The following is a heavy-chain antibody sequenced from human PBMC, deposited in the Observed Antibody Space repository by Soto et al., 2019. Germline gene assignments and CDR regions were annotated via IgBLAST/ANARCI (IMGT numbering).Heavy chain of an antibody. CDR1: GYSFTSYG. J-gene: IGHJ4*02. V-gene: IGHV1-18*04. Sequence: QVQLVQSGPEVKKPGASVKVSCKASGYSFTSYGVSWVRQAPGQGLEWRGWISANSGNTDYAQKFRGRVTMTTETSTSTAYMDLRSLRSDDSAVYYCVRDPQRNDYWGQGALVTGSS. D-gene: IGHD6-25*01. CDR3: VRDPQRNDY. CDR2: ISANSGNT.